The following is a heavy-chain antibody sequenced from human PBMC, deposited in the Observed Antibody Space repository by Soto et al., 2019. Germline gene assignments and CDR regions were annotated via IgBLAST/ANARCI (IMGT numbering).Heavy chain of an antibody. J-gene: IGHJ4*02. Sequence: SETLSLTCTVSGGSISSSDYYWGWIRQPPGKGLEWIGNIYYSGSASYSPSFQGQVTISADRSISTAYLQWSSLKASDTAIYYCARVREPLGVLYYFDYWGQGTPVTVSS. CDR2: IYYSGSA. V-gene: IGHV4-39*07. CDR1: GGSISSSDYY. D-gene: IGHD1-26*01. CDR3: ARVREPLGVLYYFDY.